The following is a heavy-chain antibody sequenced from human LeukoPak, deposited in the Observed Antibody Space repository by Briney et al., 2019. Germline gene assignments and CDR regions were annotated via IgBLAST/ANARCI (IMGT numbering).Heavy chain of an antibody. V-gene: IGHV4-59*11. CDR3: ATLLGLVDY. J-gene: IGHJ4*02. CDR2: IYYSGST. Sequence: SETLSLTCTVSGGSISSHYWSWIRQPPGKGLEWIGYIYYSGSTNYNPSLKSRVTISVDTSKNQFSLKLSSVTAADTVVYYCATLLGLVDYWGQGTLVTVSS. D-gene: IGHD3-16*01. CDR1: GGSISSHY.